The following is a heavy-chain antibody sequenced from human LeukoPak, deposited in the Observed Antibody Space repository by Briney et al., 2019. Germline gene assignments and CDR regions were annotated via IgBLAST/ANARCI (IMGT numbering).Heavy chain of an antibody. V-gene: IGHV3-23*01. J-gene: IGHJ5*02. CDR1: GFTFSSYG. CDR2: ISGFGEST. D-gene: IGHD4-17*01. Sequence: GGSLRLSCAASGFTFSSYGMSWVRQAPGKGLEWVSTISGFGESTYYADSVKGRFTISRDNSENTLSLQMNSLRADDTAVYYCTKEGGPMSVTTERYSFDHWGRGTLVTVSS. CDR3: TKEGGPMSVTTERYSFDH.